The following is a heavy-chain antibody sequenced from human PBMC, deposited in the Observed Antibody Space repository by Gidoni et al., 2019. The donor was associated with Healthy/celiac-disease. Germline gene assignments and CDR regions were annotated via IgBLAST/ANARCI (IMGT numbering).Heavy chain of an antibody. D-gene: IGHD2-2*01. CDR1: GYTFTGQY. V-gene: IGHV1-2*02. CDR3: ARGGRCSSTSCYAAGNY. Sequence: QVQLVQSGAEVKKPGASVTVSCKASGYTFTGQYMHWVRQAPGQGLEWMGWINPNSGGTNDAQKVQGRVTRTRDTSISTAYMELSRLRSDDTAVYYCARGGRCSSTSCYAAGNYWGQGTLVTVSS. J-gene: IGHJ4*02. CDR2: INPNSGGT.